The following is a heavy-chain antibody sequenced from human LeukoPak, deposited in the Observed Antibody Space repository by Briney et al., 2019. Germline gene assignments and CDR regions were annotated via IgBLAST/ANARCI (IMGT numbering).Heavy chain of an antibody. CDR1: GGAFSSHA. CDR3: ARDPSSSNLEGDY. D-gene: IGHD6-13*01. CDR2: IIPIFGTA. J-gene: IGHJ4*02. V-gene: IGHV1-69*13. Sequence: SVKVSCKASGGAFSSHAISWVGQAPGQGLEWMGGIIPIFGTANYAQKFQGRVTITADESTSTAYMELSSLRSEDTAVYYCARDPSSSNLEGDYWGQGTLVTVSS.